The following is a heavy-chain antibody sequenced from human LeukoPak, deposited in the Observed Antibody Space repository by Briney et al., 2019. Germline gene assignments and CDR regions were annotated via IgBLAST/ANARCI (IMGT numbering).Heavy chain of an antibody. V-gene: IGHV3-23*01. CDR3: AKDLFMITFGGVIDPVDAFDI. D-gene: IGHD3-16*02. CDR1: GFTFSSYA. J-gene: IGHJ3*02. Sequence: PGGSLRLSCAASGFTFSSYAMSWVRQAPGKGLEGVSAISGSGGSTYFADSVKGRFTISRDNSKKQLYLQMNSLRAEETPVYNCAKDLFMITFGGVIDPVDAFDIWGQGTMVTVSS. CDR2: ISGSGGST.